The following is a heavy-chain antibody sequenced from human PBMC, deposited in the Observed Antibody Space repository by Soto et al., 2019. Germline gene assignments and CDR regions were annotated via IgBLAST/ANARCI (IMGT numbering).Heavy chain of an antibody. J-gene: IGHJ6*02. D-gene: IGHD3-10*01. V-gene: IGHV1-69*01. Sequence: QVQLVQSGAEVKKPGSSVKVSRKASGGTFSSYAISWVRQAPGQGLEWMGGIIPIFGTANYSQKFQGRVTITPDESTSTDYMELSSLRSEDTAVYYCARSLSEVVWGFGELRGRYYGMDVWGQGTTVTVSS. CDR1: GGTFSSYA. CDR2: IIPIFGTA. CDR3: ARSLSEVVWGFGELRGRYYGMDV.